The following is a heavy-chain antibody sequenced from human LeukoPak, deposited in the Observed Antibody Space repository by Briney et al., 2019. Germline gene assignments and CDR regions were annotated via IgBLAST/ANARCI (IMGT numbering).Heavy chain of an antibody. Sequence: RGGSLRLSCAASGFTFSSYSMSWVRKAPGKGLEWVSSISSSRSYIYYADSVKGRFTISRDNAKNSLYLQMNSLRVEDTAVYYCARGGYFDSSGTDDYWGQGTLVTVSS. V-gene: IGHV3-21*01. CDR1: GFTFSSYS. J-gene: IGHJ4*02. D-gene: IGHD3-22*01. CDR3: ARGGYFDSSGTDDY. CDR2: ISSSRSYI.